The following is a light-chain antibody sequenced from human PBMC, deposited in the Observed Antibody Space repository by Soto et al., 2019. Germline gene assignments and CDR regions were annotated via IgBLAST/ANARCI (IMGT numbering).Light chain of an antibody. V-gene: IGKV1-39*01. Sequence: DIQMTQSPSSLSASVGDRVTITCRPSQNIENYLNWYQQKPGKAPRLLIYGASTLQSGVPSRFSGSGSGTDFTLTIRSLQPEDFATYYCQQSYSTLFTFGPGTKVDIK. J-gene: IGKJ3*01. CDR3: QQSYSTLFT. CDR2: GAS. CDR1: QNIENY.